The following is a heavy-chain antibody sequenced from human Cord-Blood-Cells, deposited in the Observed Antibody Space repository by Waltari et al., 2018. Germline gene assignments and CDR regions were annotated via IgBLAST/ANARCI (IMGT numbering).Heavy chain of an antibody. Sequence: QVPLQESGPGLVQPSETLSLTCAVSGYSISSGYYWGWIRQPPGKGLEWIGRIYHSGSTYYHPSLKSRVTISVDTSKNQFSLKLSSVTAADTAVYYCARDLGWDWGQGTLVTVSS. D-gene: IGHD6-19*01. V-gene: IGHV4-38-2*02. CDR2: IYHSGST. CDR3: ARDLGWD. J-gene: IGHJ4*02. CDR1: GYSISSGYY.